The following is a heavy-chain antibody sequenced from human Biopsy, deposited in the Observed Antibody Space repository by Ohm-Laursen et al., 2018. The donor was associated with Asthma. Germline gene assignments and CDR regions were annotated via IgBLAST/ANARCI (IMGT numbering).Heavy chain of an antibody. Sequence: ASVKVSCKTSGYTFNSAGITWVRQAPGQGLEWMGWISVYNGNTKVAQKLQDRVTMITDTSTSTAYMGLRSLRSDDTAVYFCARAVDYSHYYGIDVWGQGTMVTVS. V-gene: IGHV1-18*01. J-gene: IGHJ6*02. CDR3: ARAVDYSHYYGIDV. D-gene: IGHD3-10*01. CDR1: GYTFNSAG. CDR2: ISVYNGNT.